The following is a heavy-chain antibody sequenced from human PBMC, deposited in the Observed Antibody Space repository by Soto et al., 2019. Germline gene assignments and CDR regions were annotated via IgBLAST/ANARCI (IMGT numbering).Heavy chain of an antibody. V-gene: IGHV1-3*01. J-gene: IGHJ4*02. CDR1: GYSFTSFP. D-gene: IGHD3-10*01. Sequence: QVQLVQSGAEVKKPGVTMKVSCKASGYSFTSFPIHWVRQAPGQGLECMGWINAANGYTRYSQKFQGRVTITRDTSATTAYMDLSSLTSEDTAVYYCARGGGLDDWGQGTLITVSS. CDR3: ARGGGLDD. CDR2: INAANGYT.